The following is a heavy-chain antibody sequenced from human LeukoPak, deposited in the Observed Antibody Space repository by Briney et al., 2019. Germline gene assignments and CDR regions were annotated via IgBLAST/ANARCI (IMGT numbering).Heavy chain of an antibody. CDR1: GFTFSSYG. Sequence: SGGSLRLSCAASGFTFSSYGMHWVRQAPGKGLEWVAFIRYDGSNKYYADSVKGRFTISRDNSKNTLYPQMNSLRAEDTAVYYCAKSGSNKLLRSHFDYWGQGTLVTVSS. V-gene: IGHV3-30*02. J-gene: IGHJ4*02. CDR3: AKSGSNKLLRSHFDY. D-gene: IGHD1-26*01. CDR2: IRYDGSNK.